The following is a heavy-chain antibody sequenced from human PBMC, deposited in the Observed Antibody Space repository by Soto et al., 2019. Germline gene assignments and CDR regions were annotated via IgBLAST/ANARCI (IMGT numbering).Heavy chain of an antibody. Sequence: VQLVESGGGLVQPGGSLRLSCAASGFTFSSYWMHWVRQAPGKGLVWVSRINSDGNSASYADSVKGRFTISRDNAENTLYLQMHNLRAEDTAVYYCARRRPDSSSWSFDYWGQGTLVTVSS. CDR1: GFTFSSYW. CDR2: INSDGNSA. J-gene: IGHJ4*02. CDR3: ARRRPDSSSWSFDY. V-gene: IGHV3-74*01. D-gene: IGHD6-13*01.